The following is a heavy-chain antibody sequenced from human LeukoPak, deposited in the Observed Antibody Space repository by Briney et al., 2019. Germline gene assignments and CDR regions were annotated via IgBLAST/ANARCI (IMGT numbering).Heavy chain of an antibody. D-gene: IGHD3-9*01. CDR1: GGSFSGYC. V-gene: IGHV4-34*01. CDR2: INQSGST. Sequence: PSETLSLTCAVDGGSFSGYCWSWIRQPPGKGLEWIGEINQSGSTNYNPSLKSRVTISVDTSKNQFSLKLSSVTAADTAVYYCARFGKARYSKYYYGMDVWGQGTTVTVSS. CDR3: ARFGKARYSKYYYGMDV. J-gene: IGHJ6*02.